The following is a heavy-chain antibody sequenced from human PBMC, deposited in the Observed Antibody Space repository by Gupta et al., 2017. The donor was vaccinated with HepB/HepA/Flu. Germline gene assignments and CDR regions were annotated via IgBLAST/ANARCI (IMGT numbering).Heavy chain of an antibody. J-gene: IGHJ3*02. D-gene: IGHD2-2*01. CDR2: INHSGST. CDR3: AREVRYCSSTSCRRGAFDI. V-gene: IGHV4-34*01. CDR1: GGSFSGYY. Sequence: QVQLQQWGAGLLKPSETLSLTCAVYGGSFSGYYWSWIRQPPGKGLEWIGEINHSGSTNYNPSLKSRVTISVDTSKNQFSLKLSSVTAADTAVYYCAREVRYCSSTSCRRGAFDIWGQGTMVTVSS.